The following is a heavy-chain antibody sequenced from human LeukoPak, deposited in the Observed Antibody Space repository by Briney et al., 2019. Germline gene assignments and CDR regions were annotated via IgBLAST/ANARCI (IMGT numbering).Heavy chain of an antibody. Sequence: ASVKVSCKASGGTFSSYAISWVRQAPGQGLEWMGWVSAYADNTNYVQKFQGRVTMTTDTSTSTAYMELGSLRSDDTAVFYCARDCIGCHGFDYWGQGTLVTVSS. V-gene: IGHV1-18*01. CDR2: VSAYADNT. CDR1: GGTFSSYA. D-gene: IGHD2-15*01. CDR3: ARDCIGCHGFDY. J-gene: IGHJ4*02.